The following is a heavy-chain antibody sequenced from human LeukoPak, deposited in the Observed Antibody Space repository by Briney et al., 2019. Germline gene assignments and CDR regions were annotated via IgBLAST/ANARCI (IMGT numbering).Heavy chain of an antibody. CDR1: GFTFSSYS. V-gene: IGHV3-30*18. J-gene: IGHJ4*02. CDR2: ISYDGSNK. Sequence: GGSLRLSCAASGFTFSSYSMNWVRQAPGKGLEWVAVISYDGSNKYYADSVKGRFTISRDNSKNTLYLQMNSLRAEDTAVYYCAKDPTVTTVDYWGQGTLVTVSS. CDR3: AKDPTVTTVDY. D-gene: IGHD4-17*01.